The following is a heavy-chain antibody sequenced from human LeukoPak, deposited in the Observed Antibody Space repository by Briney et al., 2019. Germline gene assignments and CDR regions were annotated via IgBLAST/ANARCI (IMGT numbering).Heavy chain of an antibody. CDR2: ISAHNGNI. CDR3: ARGGYFDC. Sequence: ASVKVSCTASGYTFTSYGISWVRQAPGQGLEWMGWISAHNGNINYAQKLQGRVTMTKDTSTNTAYMELRSLTSDDTAVYYCARGGYFDCWGQGTLVTVSS. CDR1: GYTFTSYG. V-gene: IGHV1-18*01. J-gene: IGHJ4*02.